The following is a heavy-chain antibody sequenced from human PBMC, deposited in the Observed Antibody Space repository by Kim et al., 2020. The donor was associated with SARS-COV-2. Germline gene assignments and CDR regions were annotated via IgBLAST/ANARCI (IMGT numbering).Heavy chain of an antibody. J-gene: IGHJ3*02. Sequence: GGSLRLSCAASGFTFDDYTMHWVRQAPGKGLEWVSLISWDGGSTYYADSVKGRFTISRDNSKNSLYLQMNSLRTEDTALYYCAKDHSRNDAFDIWGQGTMVTVSS. CDR2: ISWDGGST. D-gene: IGHD6-13*01. CDR1: GFTFDDYT. CDR3: AKDHSRNDAFDI. V-gene: IGHV3-43*01.